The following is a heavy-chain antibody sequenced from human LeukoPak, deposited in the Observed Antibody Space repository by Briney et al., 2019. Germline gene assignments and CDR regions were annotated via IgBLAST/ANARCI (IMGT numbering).Heavy chain of an antibody. CDR2: IKQEGNEK. J-gene: IGHJ4*02. V-gene: IGHV3-7*01. Sequence: PGGSLRLSCAASGFTISSSCMSWVRQAPGKGLEWVANIKQEGNEKYYVDSVKGRFTISRDNAKNSLYLQMNGLRAEDTAVYYCAATPQWGQGTLVTVSS. CDR3: AATPQ. CDR1: GFTISSSC.